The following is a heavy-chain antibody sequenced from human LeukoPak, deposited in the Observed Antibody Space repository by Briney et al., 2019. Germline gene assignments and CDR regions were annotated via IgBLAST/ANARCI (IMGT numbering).Heavy chain of an antibody. CDR2: ISSNGGST. CDR1: GFTFSSYA. Sequence: GGSLRLSCAASGFTFSSYAMHWVRQAPGKGLEYVSAISSNGGSTYYANSVKGRFTISRDNSKNTLYLQMGSLRAEDTAVYYCARDRKAGFDYWGQGTLVTVSS. D-gene: IGHD1-14*01. CDR3: ARDRKAGFDY. V-gene: IGHV3-64*01. J-gene: IGHJ4*02.